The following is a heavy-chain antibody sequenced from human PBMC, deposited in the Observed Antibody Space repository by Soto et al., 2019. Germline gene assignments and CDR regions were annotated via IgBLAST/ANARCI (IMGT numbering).Heavy chain of an antibody. CDR1: RFTFSSYA. CDR2: ISGGGNDA. J-gene: IGHJ4*02. V-gene: IGHV3-23*01. CDR3: ARSLFLASTDTEPFDY. Sequence: EVQLLESGGGLVQPGGSLVLSCAASRFTFSSYAMSWVRQAPGKGLEWVSSISGGGNDAYYADSVKGRFTISRDNSHNTLYLQMSSLRADDTAVYSCARSLFLASTDTEPFDYWGQGALVTVSS. D-gene: IGHD3-3*02.